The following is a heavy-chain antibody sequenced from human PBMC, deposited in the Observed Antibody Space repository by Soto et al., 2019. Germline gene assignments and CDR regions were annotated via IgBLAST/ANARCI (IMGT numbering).Heavy chain of an antibody. Sequence: HPGGSLRLSCAASGFTFSSYAMSWVRQAPGKGLEWVSGISGSGGSTYYADSVKGRFTISRDNSKNTLYLQMNSLRDEDTAVYYCAKDLRATTSRGVFDIWGQGTMVAVSS. V-gene: IGHV3-23*01. CDR3: AKDLRATTSRGVFDI. D-gene: IGHD5-12*01. J-gene: IGHJ3*02. CDR1: GFTFSSYA. CDR2: ISGSGGST.